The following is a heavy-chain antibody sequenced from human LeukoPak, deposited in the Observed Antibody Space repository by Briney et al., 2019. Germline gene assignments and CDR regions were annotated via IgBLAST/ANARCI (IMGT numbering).Heavy chain of an antibody. D-gene: IGHD2-2*01. CDR3: ARDISAPSFYHYYGMDV. Sequence: SETLSLTCAAYGGSFSGYYWSWIRQPPGKGLEWIGEINHSGSTNYNPSLKSRVTISVDTSKNQFSLKLSSVTAADTAVYYCARDISAPSFYHYYGMDVWGQGTTVTVSS. V-gene: IGHV4-34*01. CDR2: INHSGST. J-gene: IGHJ6*02. CDR1: GGSFSGYY.